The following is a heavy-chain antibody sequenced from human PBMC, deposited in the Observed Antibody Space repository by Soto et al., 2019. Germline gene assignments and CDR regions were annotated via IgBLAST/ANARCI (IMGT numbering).Heavy chain of an antibody. CDR2: INSDGSST. CDR1: GFTFSSYW. V-gene: IGHV3-74*01. Sequence: EVQLVESGGGLVQPGGSLRLSCAASGFTFSSYWMHWVRQAPGKGLVWVSRINSDGSSTSYADSVKGRFTISRDNAKNTLYLQMNSLRAADTAVYYCARDPYCSSTSCYPNWFDPWGQGTLVTVSS. D-gene: IGHD2-2*01. J-gene: IGHJ5*02. CDR3: ARDPYCSSTSCYPNWFDP.